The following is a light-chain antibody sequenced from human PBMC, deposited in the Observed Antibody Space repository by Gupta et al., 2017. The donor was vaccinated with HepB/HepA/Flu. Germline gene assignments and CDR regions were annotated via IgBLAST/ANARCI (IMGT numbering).Light chain of an antibody. CDR3: AAWDDSLNGRV. Sequence: SVLTQPPPTSGTPGQRVTSPCSGSSANIGSNAVNWYQQVPGTSPKLLIYSNNQRPAGVSDRFSGSKSGTSASLAISGLQSEDEADYYCAAWDDSLNGRVFGGGTKLTVL. CDR1: SANIGSNA. J-gene: IGLJ3*02. CDR2: SNN. V-gene: IGLV1-44*01.